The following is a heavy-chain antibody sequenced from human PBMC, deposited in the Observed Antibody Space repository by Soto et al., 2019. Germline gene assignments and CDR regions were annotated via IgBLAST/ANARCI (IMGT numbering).Heavy chain of an antibody. V-gene: IGHV1-69*01. CDR1: EGTFNSYA. CDR3: ASGASRWYPYFFDS. D-gene: IGHD6-13*01. Sequence: QAQVVQSGAEVRKPGSSVKLSCKASEGTFNSYAIAWVRQAPGQGLEWMGGIIPYYNTLNYAQKFQDRVTITADDSTNTVYMELSSLRADDTAVYFCASGASRWYPYFFDSCAQGTLVTVSS. J-gene: IGHJ4*02. CDR2: IIPYYNTL.